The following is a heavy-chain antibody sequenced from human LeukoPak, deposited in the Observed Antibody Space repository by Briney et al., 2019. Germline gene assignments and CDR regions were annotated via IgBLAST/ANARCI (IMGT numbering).Heavy chain of an antibody. V-gene: IGHV3-30*04. CDR2: ISYDGSNK. CDR3: AMDPALVDY. J-gene: IGHJ4*02. Sequence: GGSLRLSCAASGFTFSSYSMHWVRQAPGKGLEWVAVISYDGSNKYYADSVKGRFTISRDNSKNTLYLQMNSLRAEDTAVYYCAMDPALVDYWGQGTLVTVSS. CDR1: GFTFSSYS. D-gene: IGHD5-18*01.